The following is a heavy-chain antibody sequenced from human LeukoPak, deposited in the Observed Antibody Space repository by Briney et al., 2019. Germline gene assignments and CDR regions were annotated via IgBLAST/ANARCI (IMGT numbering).Heavy chain of an antibody. Sequence: PSQTLSLTCTVSGGSISSGDYYWSWIRQPPGKGLEWIGYIYYSGSTYYNSSLKSRVTISVDTSKNQFSLKLSSVTAADTAVYYCARAYRYGDYDVWWFDPWGQGTLVTVSS. CDR2: IYYSGST. V-gene: IGHV4-30-4*01. J-gene: IGHJ5*02. CDR3: ARAYRYGDYDVWWFDP. D-gene: IGHD4-17*01. CDR1: GGSISSGDYY.